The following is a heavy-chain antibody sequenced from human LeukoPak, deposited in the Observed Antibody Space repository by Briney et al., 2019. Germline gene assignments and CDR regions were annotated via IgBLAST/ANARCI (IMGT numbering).Heavy chain of an antibody. Sequence: SETLSPTCTVSGGSISSSSYYWGWIRQPPGKGLEWIGSIYYSGSTYYNPSLKSRVTISVDTSKNQFSLKVSAVTAADTAVYYCARGEGARDGYNYEGPFYFDYWGQGTLVTVSS. J-gene: IGHJ4*02. CDR3: ARGEGARDGYNYEGPFYFDY. V-gene: IGHV4-39*02. D-gene: IGHD5-24*01. CDR1: GGSISSSSYY. CDR2: IYYSGST.